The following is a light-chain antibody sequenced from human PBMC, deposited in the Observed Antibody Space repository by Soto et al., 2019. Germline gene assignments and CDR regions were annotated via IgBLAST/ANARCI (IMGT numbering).Light chain of an antibody. V-gene: IGLV2-14*01. J-gene: IGLJ2*01. CDR3: SSYTSSGTLVV. CDR1: GSDIGGYKY. Sequence: QSALTQPASVSGSLGQSITISCTGTGSDIGGYKYVSWYQQHPGKAPKLMIFEVSNRPSGVSNRFSGSKSGNTASLTISGLQADDEADYYCSSYTSSGTLVVFGGGTKLTVL. CDR2: EVS.